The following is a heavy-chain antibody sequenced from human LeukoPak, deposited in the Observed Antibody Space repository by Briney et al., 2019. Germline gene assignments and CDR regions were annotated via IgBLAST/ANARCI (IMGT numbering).Heavy chain of an antibody. J-gene: IGHJ4*02. Sequence: SVHVPCKASGYTFTGYYMHWVRRAPGQGLEWMGWINPNSGGANYAQKFQGRVTMTRDTSISTGYMELSSLRSDDTAVYYCARSADYSNQHNDYWGQGSLVTVSS. V-gene: IGHV1-2*02. CDR3: ARSADYSNQHNDY. D-gene: IGHD4-11*01. CDR2: INPNSGGA. CDR1: GYTFTGYY.